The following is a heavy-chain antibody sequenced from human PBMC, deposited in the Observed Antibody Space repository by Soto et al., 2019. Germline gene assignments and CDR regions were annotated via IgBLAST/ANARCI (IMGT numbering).Heavy chain of an antibody. CDR2: IYSGGST. Sequence: GGSLRLSCAASGFTVSSNYMSWVRQAPGKGLEWVSVIYSGGSTYYADSVKGRFTISRDNSKNTLYLQMNSLRAEDTAVYYCARDRVGQQPPYYYYYYGMDVWGQGTTVTVSS. D-gene: IGHD6-13*01. V-gene: IGHV3-53*01. J-gene: IGHJ6*02. CDR1: GFTVSSNY. CDR3: ARDRVGQQPPYYYYYYGMDV.